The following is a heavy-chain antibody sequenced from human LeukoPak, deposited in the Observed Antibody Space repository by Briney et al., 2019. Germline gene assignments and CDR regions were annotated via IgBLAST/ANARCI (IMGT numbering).Heavy chain of an antibody. V-gene: IGHV4-59*11. Sequence: SETLSLTCTVSGGSISSHYWSWIRQPPGKGLEWSGYIYYSGSTKYNPSLKSRVTISVDTSKNQFSLKLSSVTAADTAVYYCARLYDSSGYTNWLDPWGQGTLVTVSS. J-gene: IGHJ5*02. CDR1: GGSISSHY. CDR3: ARLYDSSGYTNWLDP. D-gene: IGHD3-22*01. CDR2: IYYSGST.